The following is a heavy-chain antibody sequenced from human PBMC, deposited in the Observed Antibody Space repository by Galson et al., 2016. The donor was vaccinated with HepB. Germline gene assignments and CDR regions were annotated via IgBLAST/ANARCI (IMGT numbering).Heavy chain of an antibody. CDR3: ARAGSAWSLVAFDI. V-gene: IGHV1-69*13. CDR2: IIPIFRAP. J-gene: IGHJ3*02. CDR1: GGTFKRFA. D-gene: IGHD6-19*01. Sequence: SVKVSCKASGGTFKRFAFSWVRQAPGQGLEWLGGIIPIFRAPKYAQQFQGRVTITADESTSTAYMELSSLGSEDTAVYYCARAGSAWSLVAFDIWGQGTMVTVSS.